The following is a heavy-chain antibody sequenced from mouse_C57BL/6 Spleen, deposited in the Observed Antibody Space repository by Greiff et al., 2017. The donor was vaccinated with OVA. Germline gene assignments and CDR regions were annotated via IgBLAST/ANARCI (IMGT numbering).Heavy chain of an antibody. D-gene: IGHD2-5*01. CDR1: GYTFTDYY. V-gene: IGHV1-26*01. CDR3: ARGTYYSNPWFAY. Sequence: EVKLQQSGPELVKPGASVKISCKASGYTFTDYYMHWVKQSHGQSLEWIGAINPNNGGTSYNQKFKGKATLTVDKSSSTAYMELRSLTSEDSAADYCARGTYYSNPWFAYWGQGTLVTVSA. CDR2: INPNNGGT. J-gene: IGHJ3*01.